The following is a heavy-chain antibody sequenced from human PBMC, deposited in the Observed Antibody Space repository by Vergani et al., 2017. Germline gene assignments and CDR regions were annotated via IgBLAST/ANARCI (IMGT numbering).Heavy chain of an antibody. J-gene: IGHJ4*02. Sequence: QVQLQESGPGLVKPSETLSLTCAVSGYSISSGYYWGWIRQPPGKGLEWIGSIYHSGSTYYNPSFKSRVTISVDTSKNQFSLKLSSVTAADTAVYYCARLHLEVVYGDYWGQGTLVTVSS. CDR2: IYHSGST. CDR3: ARLHLEVVYGDY. CDR1: GYSISSGYY. V-gene: IGHV4-38-2*01. D-gene: IGHD3-22*01.